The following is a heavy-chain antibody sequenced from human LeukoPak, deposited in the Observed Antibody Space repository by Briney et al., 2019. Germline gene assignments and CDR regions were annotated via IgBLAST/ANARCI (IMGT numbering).Heavy chain of an antibody. CDR1: GFTFSSYA. V-gene: IGHV3-23*01. Sequence: PGGSLRLSCAASGFTFSSYAMSWVRQAPGKGLEWVSAISGSGGSTYYADSVKGRFTISRDDSKNTLYLQMNSLRAEDTAVYYCAKDQVTIFGVANLDYWGQGTLVTVSS. D-gene: IGHD3-3*01. CDR3: AKDQVTIFGVANLDY. J-gene: IGHJ4*02. CDR2: ISGSGGST.